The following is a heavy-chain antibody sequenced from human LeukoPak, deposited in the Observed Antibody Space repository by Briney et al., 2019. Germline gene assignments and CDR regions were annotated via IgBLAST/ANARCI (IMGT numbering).Heavy chain of an antibody. CDR2: ISGSGSGT. V-gene: IGHV3-23*01. CDR3: ATHGSAHYYMDV. Sequence: GGSLRLSCAASGFTFSSYGMSWVRQAPGKGLEWVSGISGSGSGTYYADSVKGRFTISRDNSKNTLHLQMNSLRAEDTAVYYCATHGSAHYYMDVWGKGTTVTISS. CDR1: GFTFSSYG. D-gene: IGHD2-2*03. J-gene: IGHJ6*03.